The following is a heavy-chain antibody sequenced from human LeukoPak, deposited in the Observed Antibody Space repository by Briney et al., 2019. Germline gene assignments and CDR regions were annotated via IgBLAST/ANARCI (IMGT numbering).Heavy chain of an antibody. V-gene: IGHV1-24*01. J-gene: IGHJ4*02. CDR1: GYTLTELS. CDR3: AILPDSSGWYWNFDY. CDR2: FDPEDGET. Sequence: ASVKVSCKVSGYTLTELSMHWVRQAPGKGLEWMGGFDPEDGETIYAQKFQGRVTMTEDTSTDTAYIELSSLRSEDTAVYYCAILPDSSGWYWNFDYWGQGTLVTVSS. D-gene: IGHD6-19*01.